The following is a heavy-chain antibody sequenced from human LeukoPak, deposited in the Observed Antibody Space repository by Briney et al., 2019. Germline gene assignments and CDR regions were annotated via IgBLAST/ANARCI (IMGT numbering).Heavy chain of an antibody. Sequence: KPSETLSLTCTVSGGSISSGGYYWSWIRQPPGKGLEWIGYIYHSGSTYYNPSLKSRVTISVDRSKNQFSLKLSSVTAADTAVYYCARRRKPGYSSSWYDYWGQGTLVTVSS. CDR2: IYHSGST. CDR1: GGSISSGGYY. V-gene: IGHV4-30-2*01. CDR3: ARRRKPGYSSSWYDY. J-gene: IGHJ4*02. D-gene: IGHD6-13*01.